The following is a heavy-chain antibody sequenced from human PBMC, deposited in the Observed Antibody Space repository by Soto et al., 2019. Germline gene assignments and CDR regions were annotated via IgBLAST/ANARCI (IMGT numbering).Heavy chain of an antibody. CDR2: ISSSSSTI. CDR3: ARRMMETYYYYMDV. D-gene: IGHD2-15*01. CDR1: GFTFSSYS. Sequence: GGSLRLSCAASGFTFSSYSMNWVRQAPGKGLEWVSYISSSSSTIYYADSVKGRFTISRDNAKNSLYLQMNSLRAEDTAVYYCARRMMETYYYYMDVWGKGTTVTVSS. V-gene: IGHV3-48*01. J-gene: IGHJ6*03.